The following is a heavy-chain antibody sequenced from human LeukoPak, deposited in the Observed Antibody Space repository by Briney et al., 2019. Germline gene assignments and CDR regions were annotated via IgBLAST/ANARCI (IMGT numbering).Heavy chain of an antibody. CDR2: IRSSGETT. J-gene: IGHJ4*02. CDR3: AKGVRESAWFYFDY. D-gene: IGHD3-10*01. Sequence: GGSLRLSCAASGFTFKTYAMSWVRRAPGKGLEWVSSIRSSGETTYYADSVKGRFTISRDNSRNTLYLQMDSLRAEDTAVYYCAKGVRESAWFYFDYWGQGTLATVSS. V-gene: IGHV3-23*01. CDR1: GFTFKTYA.